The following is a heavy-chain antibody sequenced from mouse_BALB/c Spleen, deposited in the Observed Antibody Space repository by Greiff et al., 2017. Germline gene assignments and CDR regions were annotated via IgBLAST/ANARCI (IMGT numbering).Heavy chain of an antibody. J-gene: IGHJ1*01. V-gene: IGHV1-69*01. Sequence: QVQLQQPGAELVMPGASVKMSCKASGYTFTDYWMHWVKQRPGQGLEWIGAIDTSDSYTSYNQKFKGKATLAVDESSSTAYMQLSSLTSEDSAVYYCTRGDYRYARVFDVWGAGTTVTVSS. CDR3: TRGDYRYARVFDV. CDR2: IDTSDSYT. CDR1: GYTFTDYW. D-gene: IGHD2-14*01.